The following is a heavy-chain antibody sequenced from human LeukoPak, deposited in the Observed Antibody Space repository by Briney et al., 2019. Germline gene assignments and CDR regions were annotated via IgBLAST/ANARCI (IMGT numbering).Heavy chain of an antibody. V-gene: IGHV1-8*01. D-gene: IGHD3-16*02. CDR1: EYTFTSYD. CDR2: MNPNSGNT. Sequence: GASVKVSCKASEYTFTSYDINWVRQATGQGLEWMGWMNPNSGNTAYAQKLQGRVTMTRNTSISTAYMELSSLRSEDTAVYYCARVSVWGSYRYSAYWGQGTLVTVSS. J-gene: IGHJ4*02. CDR3: ARVSVWGSYRYSAY.